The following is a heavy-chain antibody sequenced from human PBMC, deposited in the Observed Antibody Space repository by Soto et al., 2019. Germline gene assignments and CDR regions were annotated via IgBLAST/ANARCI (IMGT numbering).Heavy chain of an antibody. V-gene: IGHV1-18*01. CDR1: GYTFKNYG. CDR2: ITTYNGNR. CDR3: ARDAQPKGVAADGASDY. D-gene: IGHD6-19*01. J-gene: IGHJ4*02. Sequence: ASVHVSCKASGYTFKNYGIKWVRQTPGQGLEWVGWITTYNGNRDSAEKFQGRVTMTTDTSTSTTYMELKSLTSDDTGVYYCARDAQPKGVAADGASDYWGQGTLVTVSS.